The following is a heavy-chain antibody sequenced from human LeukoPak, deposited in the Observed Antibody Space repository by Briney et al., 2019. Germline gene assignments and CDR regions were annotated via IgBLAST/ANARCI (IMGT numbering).Heavy chain of an antibody. D-gene: IGHD3-22*01. Sequence: GGSLRLSCAASGINFRASGMHWVRQAPGMGLEWVTFIQTDGSDKRYAASVAGRFTISRDDSKNTVYLHMNSLRPDDSALYYCAREGGTVVVVRFDYWGQGTLVTVSS. V-gene: IGHV3-30*02. CDR2: IQTDGSDK. CDR3: AREGGTVVVVRFDY. CDR1: GINFRASG. J-gene: IGHJ4*02.